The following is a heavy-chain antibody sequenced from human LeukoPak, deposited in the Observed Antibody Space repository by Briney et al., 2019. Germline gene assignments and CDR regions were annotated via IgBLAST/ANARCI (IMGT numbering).Heavy chain of an antibody. CDR1: GFTFSSYS. Sequence: GGSLRLSCAASGFTFSSYSMNWVRQAPGKGLEWVSAISGSGGSTYYADSVKGRFTISRDNSKNTLYLQMNSLRAEDTAVYYCADGRDYYGSGSYYYWGQGTLVTVSS. D-gene: IGHD3-10*01. CDR3: ADGRDYYGSGSYYY. CDR2: ISGSGGST. V-gene: IGHV3-23*01. J-gene: IGHJ4*02.